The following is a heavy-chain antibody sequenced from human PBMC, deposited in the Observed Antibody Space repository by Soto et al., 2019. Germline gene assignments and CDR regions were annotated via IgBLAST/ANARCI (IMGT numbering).Heavy chain of an antibody. J-gene: IGHJ4*02. CDR1: GFIFNEYG. CDR3: ARWGCSGSNCNLNQRSFDL. D-gene: IGHD2-15*01. CDR2: IWYDGSNK. Sequence: QVHLVESGGGVVQPGRSLRLSCAASGFIFNEYGMHWVRQAPGKGLEWVAVIWYDGSNKYYADSVKGRFTFSRDNSKNTMSLQMNGLRVEDTAVYYCARWGCSGSNCNLNQRSFDLWGQGTLVTVSS. V-gene: IGHV3-33*03.